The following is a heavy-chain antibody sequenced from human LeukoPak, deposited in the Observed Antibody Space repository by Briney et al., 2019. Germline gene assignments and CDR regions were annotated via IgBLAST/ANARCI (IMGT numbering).Heavy chain of an antibody. J-gene: IGHJ4*02. CDR1: GGSISSYY. D-gene: IGHD5-18*01. CDR2: IHYSGST. V-gene: IGHV4-59*08. CDR3: ARRSYGTDYFDY. Sequence: SETLSLTCSVSGGSISSYYWSWIRQPPGKGLECIGYIHYSGSTNYNPSLKSRVTISVDTSKNQFSLKLSSVTAVDTAVYYCARRSYGTDYFDYWGQGTLVTVSS.